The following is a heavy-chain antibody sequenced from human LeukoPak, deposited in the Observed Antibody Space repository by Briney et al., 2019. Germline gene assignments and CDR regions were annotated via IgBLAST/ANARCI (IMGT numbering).Heavy chain of an antibody. CDR2: IYYSGST. J-gene: IGHJ5*02. CDR1: GVSISSYY. D-gene: IGHD3-10*01. CDR3: ARDLEFHYGSGAPYNWFDP. V-gene: IGHV4-59*01. Sequence: SETLSLTCTVSGVSISSYYWSWIRQPPGKGLEWIGFIYYSGSTNYNPSLKSRVTISVDTSKNQFSLKLSSVTAADTAVYYCARDLEFHYGSGAPYNWFDPWGQGTLVTVSS.